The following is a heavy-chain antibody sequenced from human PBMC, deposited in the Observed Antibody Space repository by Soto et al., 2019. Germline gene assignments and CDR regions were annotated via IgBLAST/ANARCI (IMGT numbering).Heavy chain of an antibody. J-gene: IGHJ4*02. Sequence: PGGSLGLSCAASGFTFSSYSMNWVRQAPGKGLEWVSSISSSSYIYYADSVKGRFTISRDNAKNSLYLQMNGLRAEDTAVYYCARDSSITMVRGALDYWGQGTLVTVSS. CDR3: ARDSSITMVRGALDY. V-gene: IGHV3-21*01. CDR2: ISSSSYI. CDR1: GFTFSSYS. D-gene: IGHD3-10*01.